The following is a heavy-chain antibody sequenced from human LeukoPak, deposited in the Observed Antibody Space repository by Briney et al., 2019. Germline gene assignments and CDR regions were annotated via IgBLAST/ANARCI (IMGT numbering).Heavy chain of an antibody. J-gene: IGHJ4*02. CDR1: GFSFGSEA. CDR2: ISPGGGTT. Sequence: LTGGSLRLSCVVSGFSFGSEAMSWVRQAPGRGLEWVSSISPGGGTTYYADSVKGRFTISRDNSENTLYVEMNSLRAEDTAIYYCAKSRSGSANWALRIFDNWGQGTLVSVSS. D-gene: IGHD3-10*01. V-gene: IGHV3-23*01. CDR3: AKSRSGSANWALRIFDN.